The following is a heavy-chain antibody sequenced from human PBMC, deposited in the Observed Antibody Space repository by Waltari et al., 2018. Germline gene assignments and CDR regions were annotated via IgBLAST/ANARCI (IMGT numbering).Heavy chain of an antibody. D-gene: IGHD3-10*01. V-gene: IGHV4-39*07. CDR2: IYYSGST. CDR1: GGSISSSSYY. J-gene: IGHJ5*02. Sequence: QLQLQESGPGLVKPSETLSLTCTVSGGSISSSSYYWGWIRQPPGKGLEWIGSIYYSGSTYYNPSLKSRVTISVDTSKNQFSLKLSSVTAADTAVYYCARQRRVNYYGSGSYYHFDPWGQGTLVTVSS. CDR3: ARQRRVNYYGSGSYYHFDP.